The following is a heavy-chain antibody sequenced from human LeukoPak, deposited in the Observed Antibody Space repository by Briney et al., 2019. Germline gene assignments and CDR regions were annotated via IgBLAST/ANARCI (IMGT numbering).Heavy chain of an antibody. CDR3: GRWGVNAGLDR. CDR1: GFTFSDYW. D-gene: IGHD3-10*01. J-gene: IGHJ5*02. Sequence: GGALRLSCAASGFTFSDYWMAWVRQAPRKRLEWVANIWPDGSDKYHVDSVRGRFTIYRDNAQNSLNLQMNSLRAEDSGVYYCGRWGVNAGLDRWGQGTLVIVSS. CDR2: IWPDGSDK. V-gene: IGHV3-7*01.